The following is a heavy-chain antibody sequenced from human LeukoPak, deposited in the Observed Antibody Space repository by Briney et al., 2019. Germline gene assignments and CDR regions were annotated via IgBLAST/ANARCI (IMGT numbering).Heavy chain of an antibody. CDR1: GYTFTGYH. D-gene: IGHD2-2*01. V-gene: IGHV1-2*06. CDR2: INPNSGDT. Sequence: ASVKVSCKAAGYTFTGYHMHWVRQAPGQGLEWMGRINPNSGDTNYAQKFQGRVTMTRDTSISTAYMELSRLRSDDTAVYYCARDYCSSTSCLFDYWGQGTLVTVSS. CDR3: ARDYCSSTSCLFDY. J-gene: IGHJ4*02.